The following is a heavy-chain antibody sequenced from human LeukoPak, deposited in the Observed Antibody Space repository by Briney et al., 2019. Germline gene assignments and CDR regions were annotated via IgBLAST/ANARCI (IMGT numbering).Heavy chain of an antibody. Sequence: SQTLSLTFAISGDSVSSNSAAWNWLRQSPSRGVEGLGSTYYRSKWYNDYAVSVKSRITINPDTSKNQFSLQLNSVTPEDTAVYYCERTDDYGDYDLDYWGQGTLVIVSS. CDR1: GDSVSSNSAA. CDR2: TYYRSKWYN. V-gene: IGHV6-1*01. J-gene: IGHJ4*02. CDR3: ERTDDYGDYDLDY. D-gene: IGHD4-17*01.